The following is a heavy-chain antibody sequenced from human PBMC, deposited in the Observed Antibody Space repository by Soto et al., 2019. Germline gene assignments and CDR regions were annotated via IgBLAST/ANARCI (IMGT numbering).Heavy chain of an antibody. J-gene: IGHJ4*02. V-gene: IGHV3-7*01. D-gene: IGHD2-15*01. CDR2: IKQDGSEK. CDR3: ARDSLGSDIVVVVAASPLDY. Sequence: GGSLRLSCAASGFTFSSYWMSWVRQAPGKGLEWVANIKQDGSEKYYVDSVKGRFTISRDNAKNSLYLQMNSLRAEDTAVYYCARDSLGSDIVVVVAASPLDYWGQGTLVTVSS. CDR1: GFTFSSYW.